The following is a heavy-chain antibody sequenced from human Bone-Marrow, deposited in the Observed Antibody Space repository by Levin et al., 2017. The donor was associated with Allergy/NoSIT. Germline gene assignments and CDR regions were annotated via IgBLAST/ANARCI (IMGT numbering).Heavy chain of an antibody. CDR2: ISSTGNAI. CDR1: GFTFSDYY. D-gene: IGHD1-26*01. J-gene: IGHJ4*02. V-gene: IGHV3-11*01. Sequence: PGGSLRLSCAASGFTFSDYYLSWIRQAPGKGLEWLSYISSTGNAIQYADSVKGRFTTSRDNAKNSLYLEMNSLRAGDTAVYYCARDWSSGNYYAPGYWGQGILVTVSS. CDR3: ARDWSSGNYYAPGY.